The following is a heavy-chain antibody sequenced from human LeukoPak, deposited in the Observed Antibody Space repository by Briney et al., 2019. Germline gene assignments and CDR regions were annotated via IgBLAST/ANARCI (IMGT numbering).Heavy chain of an antibody. J-gene: IGHJ3*02. Sequence: SETLSLTCTVSGGSISSYYWSWIRQPPGKGLEWIGHIYYSGSTNYNPSLKSRVTISVDTSKNQFSLKLSSVTAVDTAVYYCASPSRYCSSTSCYYGAFDIWGQGTMVTVSS. CDR1: GGSISSYY. CDR2: IYYSGST. D-gene: IGHD2-2*01. CDR3: ASPSRYCSSTSCYYGAFDI. V-gene: IGHV4-59*08.